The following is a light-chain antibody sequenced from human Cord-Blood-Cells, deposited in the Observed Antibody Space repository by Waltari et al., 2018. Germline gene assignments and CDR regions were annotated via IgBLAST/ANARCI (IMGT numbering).Light chain of an antibody. CDR2: NNI. CDR3: AAWDDSLNGWV. J-gene: IGLJ3*02. V-gene: IGLV1-44*01. CDR1: SSNIVSTP. Sequence: QPVLTQPPSASGTPGQRVPISCSGSSSNIVSTPVNCYQQLPGTAPRLLIYNNIQGPSGFPDRFSGSKSGTSASLAISGLQSEDEADYYCAAWDDSLNGWVFGGGTKLTVL.